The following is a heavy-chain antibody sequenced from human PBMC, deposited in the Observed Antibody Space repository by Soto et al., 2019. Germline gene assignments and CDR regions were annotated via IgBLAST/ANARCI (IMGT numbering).Heavy chain of an antibody. Sequence: WGVLRLSCAASGFAFSSYAMSWVRQAPGKGLEWVSAISGSGGSTYYADSVKGRFTISRDNSKNTLYLQMNSLRAEDTAVYYCARTCSGGTCSFDYWGQGTLVTVS. J-gene: IGHJ4*02. V-gene: IGHV3-23*01. D-gene: IGHD2-15*01. CDR2: ISGSGGST. CDR1: GFAFSSYA. CDR3: ARTCSGGTCSFDY.